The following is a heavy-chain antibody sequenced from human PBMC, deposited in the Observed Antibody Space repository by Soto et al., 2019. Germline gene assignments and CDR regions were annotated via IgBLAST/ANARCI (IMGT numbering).Heavy chain of an antibody. CDR1: GYTFNTYP. CDR2: IIGSEAST. CDR3: AKGGAFEI. J-gene: IGHJ3*02. V-gene: IGHV3-23*01. Sequence: EVQLLESGGGLVQPGGSLRLSCAVSGYTFNTYPMTGGRQAPGKGLEWVSVIIGSEASTYYADSVKGRFTISRDTSKNTLFLQMNSLRADDTAVYYCAKGGAFEIWGQGTMVTVSS.